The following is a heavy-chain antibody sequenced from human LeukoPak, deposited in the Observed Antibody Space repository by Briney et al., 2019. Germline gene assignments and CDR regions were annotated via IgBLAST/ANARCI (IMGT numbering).Heavy chain of an antibody. V-gene: IGHV1-46*02. Sequence: ASVKVSCKASAYTFNSYLLHWVRQAPGHGLEWMGMIDPSGGSTDYAQKFQGRVIMTRDTSRTTVYMELSSLRSEDTAVYYCARDLGLRGVTNWFDPWGQGTLVIVSS. CDR2: IDPSGGST. D-gene: IGHD3-10*01. CDR1: AYTFNSYL. J-gene: IGHJ5*02. CDR3: ARDLGLRGVTNWFDP.